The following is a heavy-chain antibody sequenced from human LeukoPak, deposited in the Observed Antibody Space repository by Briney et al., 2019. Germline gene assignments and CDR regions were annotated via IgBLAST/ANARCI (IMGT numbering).Heavy chain of an antibody. Sequence: GGSLRLSCAASGFTFSSYGMHWVRQAPGKGLEWLAFIRDDGSNKNYADSVKGRFTISTDNSKNTLYLQMNSLRAEDTAVYYCARDLRVRGVSDYWGQGTLVTVSS. D-gene: IGHD3-10*01. V-gene: IGHV3-30*02. J-gene: IGHJ4*02. CDR1: GFTFSSYG. CDR2: IRDDGSNK. CDR3: ARDLRVRGVSDY.